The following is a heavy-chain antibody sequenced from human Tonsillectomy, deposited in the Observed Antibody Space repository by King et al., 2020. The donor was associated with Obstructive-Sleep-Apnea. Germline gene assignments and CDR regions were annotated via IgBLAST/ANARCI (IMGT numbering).Heavy chain of an antibody. CDR3: ARTGAMVRGVIINYGMDV. Sequence: QLVQSGAEVKKPGSSVKVSCKASGGTFSSYAIRWVRQAPGQGLEWMGGIIPIFGTANYAQKFQGRVTITADESTSTAYMELSSLRSEDTAVYYCARTGAMVRGVIINYGMDVWGQGTTVTVSS. CDR2: IIPIFGTA. J-gene: IGHJ6*02. D-gene: IGHD3-10*01. CDR1: GGTFSSYA. V-gene: IGHV1-69*12.